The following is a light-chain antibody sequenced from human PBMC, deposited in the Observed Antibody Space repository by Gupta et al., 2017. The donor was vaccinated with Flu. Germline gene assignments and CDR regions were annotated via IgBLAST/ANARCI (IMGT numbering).Light chain of an antibody. CDR2: DAS. CDR3: QHANSFPYT. J-gene: IGKJ2*01. Sequence: PSSVSASVGDRVTITCRASQDISTWLAWYQQKPGKAPKLLIYDASSLRSGVPSRFSGSGSGTDFTLTISSLQSEDFATYYCQHANSFPYTFGQGTKVDIK. CDR1: QDISTW. V-gene: IGKV1-12*01.